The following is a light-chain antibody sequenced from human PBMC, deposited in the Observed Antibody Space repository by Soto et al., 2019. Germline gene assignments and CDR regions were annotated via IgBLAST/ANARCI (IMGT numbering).Light chain of an antibody. Sequence: EIVLTQSPGTLSLSPGERATLSCRASQSVSSSYLAWYQQKPGQAPRLLIYDASSRATSIPDRFSGSGSGTDFTLTISRREPEDYAVYYCQQYGSSPRTFGQGNKGDIK. CDR3: QQYGSSPRT. CDR1: QSVSSSY. CDR2: DAS. V-gene: IGKV3-20*01. J-gene: IGKJ1*01.